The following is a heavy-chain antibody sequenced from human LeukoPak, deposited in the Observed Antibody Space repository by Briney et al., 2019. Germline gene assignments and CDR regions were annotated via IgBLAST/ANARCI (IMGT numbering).Heavy chain of an antibody. CDR2: IRYDGSNK. V-gene: IGHV3-30*02. CDR3: ARDGQRFLEWLSYYYMDV. J-gene: IGHJ6*03. D-gene: IGHD3-3*01. Sequence: GGSLRLSCAASGFTFSSYGMHWVRQAPGKGLEWVAFIRYDGSNKYYADSVKGRFTISRDNAKNSLYLQMDSLRAEDTAVYYCARDGQRFLEWLSYYYMDVWGKGTTVTVSS. CDR1: GFTFSSYG.